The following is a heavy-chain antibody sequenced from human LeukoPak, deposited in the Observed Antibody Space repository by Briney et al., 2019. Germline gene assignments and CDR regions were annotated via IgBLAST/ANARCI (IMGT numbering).Heavy chain of an antibody. D-gene: IGHD2-21*02. V-gene: IGHV3-23*01. CDR2: IYSNGGT. Sequence: PGGSLRLSCAASGFTFNSYAMSWVRQAPGKGLEWVSVIYSNGGTYSADSVKGRFTLSRDNSKNTLYLQMNSLRAEDTAVYYCAKEGDWYFDYWGQGALVTVSS. J-gene: IGHJ4*02. CDR1: GFTFNSYA. CDR3: AKEGDWYFDY.